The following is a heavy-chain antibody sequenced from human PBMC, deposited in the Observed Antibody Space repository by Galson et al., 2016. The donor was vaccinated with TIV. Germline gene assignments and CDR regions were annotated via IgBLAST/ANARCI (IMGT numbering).Heavy chain of an antibody. CDR1: GYSFATFW. V-gene: IGHV5-51*01. CDR2: IYPADSET. CDR3: ARHHDFLIGPGYFYMDV. J-gene: IGHJ6*03. D-gene: IGHD3-3*01. Sequence: QSGAEVKKPGESLKISCKASGYSFATFWVGWVRQMPGQGLEWIGVIYPADSETRYSPSFQGQVTISDDKSISTAYLQWSSLKASDTAIYYCARHHDFLIGPGYFYMDVWGKGTTVSVSS.